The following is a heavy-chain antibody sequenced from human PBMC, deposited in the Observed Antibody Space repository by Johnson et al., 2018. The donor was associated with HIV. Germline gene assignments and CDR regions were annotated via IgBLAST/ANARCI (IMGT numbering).Heavy chain of an antibody. J-gene: IGHJ3*02. CDR2: ISYDGSNK. Sequence: QVQLVEFGGGVVQPGRSLRLSCATSGFTFSSYAMHWVRQAPGKGLEWVALISYDGSNKYYADSVKGRFTISRDNAKNSLYLQMNSLRAEDTAVYYCARDWGGYCSGWSCYGDAFDIWGQGTRVTVSS. CDR1: GFTFSSYA. CDR3: ARDWGGYCSGWSCYGDAFDI. V-gene: IGHV3-30-3*01. D-gene: IGHD2-15*01.